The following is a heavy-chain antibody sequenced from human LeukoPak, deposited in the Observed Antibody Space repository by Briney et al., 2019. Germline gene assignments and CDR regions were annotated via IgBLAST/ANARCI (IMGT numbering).Heavy chain of an antibody. D-gene: IGHD6-13*01. Sequence: GGSLRLSCAASGFTFSSYGMHWVRQAPGKGLEWVAVIWYDGSNKYYADSVKGRFTISRDNSKNTLYLQMNSLRAEDTAVYYCARGIAAAGGVGFDYWGQGTLVTVSS. CDR3: ARGIAAAGGVGFDY. CDR1: GFTFSSYG. J-gene: IGHJ4*02. CDR2: IWYDGSNK. V-gene: IGHV3-33*08.